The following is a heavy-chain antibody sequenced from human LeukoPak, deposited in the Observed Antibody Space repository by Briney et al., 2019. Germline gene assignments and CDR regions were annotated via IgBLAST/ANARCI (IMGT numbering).Heavy chain of an antibody. V-gene: IGHV3-23*01. J-gene: IGHJ4*02. CDR3: AKVRTGHYFDY. Sequence: GGSLRLSCAASGFTFTNYAMSWVRQAPGKGLEWVSSISTSGGSTYYADSVKGRFTISRGDSKNSLYLQMNSLRAEDTAVYYCAKVRTGHYFDYWGQGTLVTVSS. D-gene: IGHD1-1*01. CDR1: GFTFTNYA. CDR2: ISTSGGST.